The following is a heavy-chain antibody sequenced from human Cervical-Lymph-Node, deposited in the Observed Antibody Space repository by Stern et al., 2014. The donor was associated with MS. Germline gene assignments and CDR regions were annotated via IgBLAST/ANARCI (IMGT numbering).Heavy chain of an antibody. CDR1: GYTFTGYY. V-gene: IGHV1-2*06. CDR2: INPNSGGT. J-gene: IGHJ4*02. CDR3: ARDTPNDSSGYYTF. Sequence: VQLVESGAEVRKPGASVKVSCKASGYTFTGYYMHWVRQAPGQGLECMGRINPNSGGTNYAQKFQGRVTMTRDTSSSTAYMELSRLRSYDTAVYYCARDTPNDSSGYYTFWGQGTPVTVSS. D-gene: IGHD3-22*01.